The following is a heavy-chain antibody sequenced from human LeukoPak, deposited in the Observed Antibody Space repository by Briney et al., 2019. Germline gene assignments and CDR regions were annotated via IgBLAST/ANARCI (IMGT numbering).Heavy chain of an antibody. CDR1: GFTFSSYS. CDR3: ARGSGISMSHFDY. J-gene: IGHJ4*02. V-gene: IGHV3-21*01. Sequence: GGSLRLSCAASGFTFSSYSMNWVRQAPGKGLEWVSSISSSSSYIYYADSVKGRFTISRDNAKNSLYLQMNSLRAEDTAVYYCARGSGISMSHFDYWGQGTLVTVSS. D-gene: IGHD3-10*01. CDR2: ISSSSSYI.